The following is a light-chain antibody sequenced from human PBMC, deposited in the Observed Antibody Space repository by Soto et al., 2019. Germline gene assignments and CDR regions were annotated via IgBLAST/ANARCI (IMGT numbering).Light chain of an antibody. CDR3: QQYINWPRT. CDR2: GAS. J-gene: IGKJ1*01. CDR1: QSVSNH. Sequence: EVVMTQSPATLSVSPGEGATLSCRASQSVSNHLAWYQQRPGQAPRVLIYGASTRAAGITDRFSGSGSGTEFTLTISSLQSEDFALYYCQQYINWPRTFGQGTKVDIK. V-gene: IGKV3-15*01.